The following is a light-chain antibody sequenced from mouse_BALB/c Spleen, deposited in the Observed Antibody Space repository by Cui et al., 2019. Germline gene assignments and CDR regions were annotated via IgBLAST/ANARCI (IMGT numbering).Light chain of an antibody. CDR3: QQFWGTPFT. Sequence: DIQMTQSPASLSVPVGETVTITCRASENIYSNLAWYQQKQGKSPQLLVYAATNLADGVPSRFSGSGSGTQYSLKINSLQSEDFGSYYCQQFWGTPFTFGSGTKLEIK. J-gene: IGKJ4*01. V-gene: IGKV12-46*01. CDR2: AAT. CDR1: ENIYSN.